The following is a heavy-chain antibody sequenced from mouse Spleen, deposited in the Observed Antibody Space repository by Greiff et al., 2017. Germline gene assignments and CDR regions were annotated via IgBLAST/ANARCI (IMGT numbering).Heavy chain of an antibody. CDR2: INYDGSST. Sequence: EVKLMESEGGLVQPGSSMKLSCTASGFTFSDYYMAWVRQVPEKGLEWVANINYDGSSTYYLDSLKSRFIISRDNAKNILYLQMSSLKSEDTATYYCARTTVAHYAMDYWGQGTSVTVSS. V-gene: IGHV5-16*01. J-gene: IGHJ4*01. CDR3: ARTTVAHYAMDY. D-gene: IGHD1-1*01. CDR1: GFTFSDYY.